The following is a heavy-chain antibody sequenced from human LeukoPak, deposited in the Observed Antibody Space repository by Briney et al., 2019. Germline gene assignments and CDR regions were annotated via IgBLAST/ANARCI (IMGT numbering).Heavy chain of an antibody. J-gene: IGHJ4*02. CDR2: ISSSSSYI. Sequence: PGGSLRLSCAASGFIFSSYSMNWVRQAPGKGLECVSSISSSSSYIYYADSVKGRFTISRDNAKNSLYLQMNSLRAEDTAVYYCATWGYCSGGSCYWGQGTLVTVSS. CDR1: GFIFSSYS. CDR3: ATWGYCSGGSCY. V-gene: IGHV3-21*01. D-gene: IGHD2-15*01.